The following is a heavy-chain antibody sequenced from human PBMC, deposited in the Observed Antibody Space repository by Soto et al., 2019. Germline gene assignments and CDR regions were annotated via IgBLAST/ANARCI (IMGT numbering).Heavy chain of an antibody. J-gene: IGHJ4*02. CDR1: GGSISSGGYY. CDR2: IYYSGST. CDR3: ARGSPRYCGGDCYIPPFDY. D-gene: IGHD2-21*02. Sequence: QVQLQESGPGLVKPSQTLSLTCTVSGGSISSGGYYWSWIRQHPGKGLEWIGYIYYSGSTYYNPSLKSRVTISVDTSKNQFSLKLSSVTAADTAVYYCARGSPRYCGGDCYIPPFDYWGQGTLVTVSS. V-gene: IGHV4-31*03.